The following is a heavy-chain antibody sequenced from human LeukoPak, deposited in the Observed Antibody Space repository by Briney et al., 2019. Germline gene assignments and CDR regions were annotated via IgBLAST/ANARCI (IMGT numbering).Heavy chain of an antibody. Sequence: GESLKISCQGSGYTFLNYWIGWVRQMPGKGLECMGIIYPGDSDTRYSPSFQGQVTISVDKSINTAYLQWSSLKASDTAMYYCARRSVPDGGRNPDDALDIWGQGTMVTVSS. J-gene: IGHJ3*02. V-gene: IGHV5-51*01. CDR1: GYTFLNYW. CDR2: IYPGDSDT. D-gene: IGHD1-26*01. CDR3: ARRSVPDGGRNPDDALDI.